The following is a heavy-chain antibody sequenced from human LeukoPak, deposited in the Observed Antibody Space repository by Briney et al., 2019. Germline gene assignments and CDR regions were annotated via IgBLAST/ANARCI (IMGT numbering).Heavy chain of an antibody. D-gene: IGHD1-26*01. CDR3: ARDMYSGSLWS. CDR2: INSDGSST. J-gene: IGHJ4*02. CDR1: GFTFSSYW. Sequence: GGSLRLSCVASGFTFSSYWMHWVRQAPGKGLVWVSRINSDGSSTSYADSVKGRFTISRDNAKNTLYLQMNSLRAEDTAVYYCARDMYSGSLWSWGQGTLVTVSS. V-gene: IGHV3-74*01.